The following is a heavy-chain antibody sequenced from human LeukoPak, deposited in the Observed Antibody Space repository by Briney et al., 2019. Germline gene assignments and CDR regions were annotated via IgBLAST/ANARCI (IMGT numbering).Heavy chain of an antibody. CDR3: AKAQYSSSWLGGWFDP. CDR2: ISGSGGRT. Sequence: GGSLRLSCEASGFTFSSYAMSWVRQAPGKGLEWVSTISGSGGRTYYADSVKGRFTISRDNPKNTLSVQMNSLRDEDTAVYYCAKAQYSSSWLGGWFDPWGQGTLVTVSS. J-gene: IGHJ5*02. D-gene: IGHD6-13*01. CDR1: GFTFSSYA. V-gene: IGHV3-23*01.